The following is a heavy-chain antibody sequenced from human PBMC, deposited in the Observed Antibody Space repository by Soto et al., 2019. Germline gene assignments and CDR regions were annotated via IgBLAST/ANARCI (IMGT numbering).Heavy chain of an antibody. CDR1: GGSISSYY. Sequence: QVQLQESGPGLVKPSETLSLTCTVSGGSISSYYWSWIRQPPGKGLEWIGYIYYSGSTNYNPSLKSRVTISVDTSKNQFSLKLSSVTAADTAVYYCARSTYNYCSGGSCRRFDYWGQGTLVTVSS. D-gene: IGHD2-15*01. CDR2: IYYSGST. J-gene: IGHJ4*02. V-gene: IGHV4-59*01. CDR3: ARSTYNYCSGGSCRRFDY.